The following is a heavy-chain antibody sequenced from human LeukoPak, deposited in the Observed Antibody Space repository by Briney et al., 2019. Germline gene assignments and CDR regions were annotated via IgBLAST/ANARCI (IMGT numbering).Heavy chain of an antibody. V-gene: IGHV3-73*01. Sequence: PGGSLRLSCAASGFTFSGSAMHWVRQASGKGLEWVGRIRSKANSYATAYAASVKGRFTISRDDSKNTAYLQMNSLKTEDTAVYYCTSRAYSSGWSDPFDYWGQGTLVTVSS. D-gene: IGHD6-19*01. CDR3: TSRAYSSGWSDPFDY. CDR2: IRSKANSYAT. CDR1: GFTFSGSA. J-gene: IGHJ4*02.